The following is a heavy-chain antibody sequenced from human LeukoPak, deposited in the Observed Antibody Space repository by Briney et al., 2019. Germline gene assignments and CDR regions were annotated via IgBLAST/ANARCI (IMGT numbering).Heavy chain of an antibody. CDR1: GFTFSTYS. Sequence: GGSLRLSCAASGFTFSTYSMNWVRQAPGKGLEWVSYISSSGSTTYYADSVKGRFTISRDNSKNTLYLQMNSLRAEDTAVYYCAKEAWVIWGQGTLVTVSS. V-gene: IGHV3-48*01. D-gene: IGHD2-21*01. J-gene: IGHJ4*02. CDR3: AKEAWVI. CDR2: ISSSGSTT.